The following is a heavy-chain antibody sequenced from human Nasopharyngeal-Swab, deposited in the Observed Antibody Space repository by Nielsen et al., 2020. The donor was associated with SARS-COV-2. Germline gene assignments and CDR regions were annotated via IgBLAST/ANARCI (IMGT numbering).Heavy chain of an antibody. CDR2: ISGSGGST. CDR3: AKDGGDGGPFDY. D-gene: IGHD2-15*01. V-gene: IGHV3-23*01. J-gene: IGHJ4*02. Sequence: VRPMPGKGLEWVSAISGSGGSTYYADSVKGRFTISRDNSKNTLYLQMNSLRAEDTAVYYCAKDGGDGGPFDYWGQGTLVTVSS.